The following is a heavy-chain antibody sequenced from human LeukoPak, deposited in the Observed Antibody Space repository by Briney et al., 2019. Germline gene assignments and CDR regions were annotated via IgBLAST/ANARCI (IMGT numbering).Heavy chain of an antibody. CDR3: ARSRGNSGSYPLDY. Sequence: GGSLRLSCEASEFTFSSYSMNWVRQAPGKGLEWVSYISSSSSTIYYAESVKGRFTISRDNAKNSLYLQMNSLRVEDTAVYYCARSRGNSGSYPLDYWGQGTLVSVSS. D-gene: IGHD1-26*01. J-gene: IGHJ4*02. CDR2: ISSSSSTI. CDR1: EFTFSSYS. V-gene: IGHV3-48*01.